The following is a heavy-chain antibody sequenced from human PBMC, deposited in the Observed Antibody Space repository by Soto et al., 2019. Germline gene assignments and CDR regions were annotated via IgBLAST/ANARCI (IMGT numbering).Heavy chain of an antibody. CDR1: GFTFSSYG. J-gene: IGHJ6*02. Sequence: QVQLVESGGGVVQPGRSLRLSCAASGFTFSSYGMYWVRQAPGKGLEWVALVWYDGGNKYYADSVKGRFTISRDNSKNTLYLQMNSLRDEDTAVYYCVRAAGYSGNDYVYYYGMDVWGQGTTVTVSS. V-gene: IGHV3-33*01. CDR2: VWYDGGNK. CDR3: VRAAGYSGNDYVYYYGMDV. D-gene: IGHD5-12*01.